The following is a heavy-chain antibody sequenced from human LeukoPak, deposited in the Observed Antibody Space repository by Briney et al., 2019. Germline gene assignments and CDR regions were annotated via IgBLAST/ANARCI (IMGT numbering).Heavy chain of an antibody. D-gene: IGHD2-8*01. V-gene: IGHV4-59*03. CDR2: IYYSGSS. Sequence: PSEPLSLTCPVPGGSISSYYWSWIRHPPGKGLEWIGYIYYSGSSVYNPSLKSRGTISIDTSRRQFFLKLNSVTAADTAVYFCALAPNSNWFDFWGPGTLVTVSS. CDR3: ALAPNSNWFDF. CDR1: GGSISSYY. J-gene: IGHJ5*01.